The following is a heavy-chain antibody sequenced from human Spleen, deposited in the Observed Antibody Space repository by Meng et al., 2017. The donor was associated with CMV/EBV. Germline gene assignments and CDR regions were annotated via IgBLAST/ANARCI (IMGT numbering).Heavy chain of an antibody. V-gene: IGHV3-7*01. CDR3: AREGGNYDFWSGYFGTTAYYGMDV. J-gene: IGHJ6*02. CDR1: GFTLSSFW. CDR2: IEGDGSEK. D-gene: IGHD3-3*01. Sequence: GGSLRLSCAASGFTLSSFWMTWVRQAPGKGLEWVANIEGDGSEKTYVDSLKGRFSISRDNAKNSLYLQMNSLRAEDTAVYYCAREGGNYDFWSGYFGTTAYYGMDVWGQGTTVTVSS.